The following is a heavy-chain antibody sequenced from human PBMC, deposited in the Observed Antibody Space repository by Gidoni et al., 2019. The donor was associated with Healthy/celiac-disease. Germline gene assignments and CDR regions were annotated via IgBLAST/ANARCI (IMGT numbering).Heavy chain of an antibody. V-gene: IGHV3-33*01. J-gene: IGHJ5*02. Sequence: QVQLVESGGGVVQPGRSLRLSCAASGFTFSSYGMHWVRQAPGTGLEWVAVIWYDGSNKYYADSVKGRFTISRDNSKNTLYLQMNSLRAEDTAVYYCARDADLGGEPATGWFDPWGQGTLVTVSS. CDR3: ARDADLGGEPATGWFDP. D-gene: IGHD3-16*01. CDR2: IWYDGSNK. CDR1: GFTFSSYG.